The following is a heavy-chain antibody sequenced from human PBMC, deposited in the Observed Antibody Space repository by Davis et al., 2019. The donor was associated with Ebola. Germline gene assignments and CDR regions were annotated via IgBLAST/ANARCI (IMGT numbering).Heavy chain of an antibody. D-gene: IGHD3-22*01. J-gene: IGHJ4*02. Sequence: GESLKISCAASGFTFSRYTMDWVRQAPGKGLEWVSSISSSSSYIYYADSVKGRFTISRDNAKNSLYLQMNSLRAEDTAVYYCAREADYYDSSGYSHYFDYWGQGTLVTVPS. CDR2: ISSSSSYI. V-gene: IGHV3-21*01. CDR1: GFTFSRYT. CDR3: AREADYYDSSGYSHYFDY.